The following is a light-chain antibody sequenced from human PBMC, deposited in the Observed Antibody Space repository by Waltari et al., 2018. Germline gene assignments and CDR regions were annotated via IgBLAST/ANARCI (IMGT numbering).Light chain of an antibody. V-gene: IGKV3-20*01. Sequence: EIVLTQSPGMSSLSPGEGATLSCRASQSVSSSYLAWYQQKPGQAPRLLIYGASSRATGIPDRFSGSGSGTDFTLTISRLEPEDFAVYYCQQYGGSPLTFGGGTKVEI. J-gene: IGKJ4*01. CDR1: QSVSSSY. CDR2: GAS. CDR3: QQYGGSPLT.